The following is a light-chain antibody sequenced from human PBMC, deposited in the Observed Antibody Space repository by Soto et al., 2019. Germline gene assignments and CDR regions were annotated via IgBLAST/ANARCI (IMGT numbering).Light chain of an antibody. CDR2: DVN. CDR1: SSDVGAYNY. J-gene: IGLJ2*01. Sequence: QSALAQPRSVSGSPGQSVTISCTGTSSDVGAYNYVSWYQQHPGKAPKLIIFDVNKRPSGVPDRFSGSKSGNTASLTISGLQAEDEADYSCCSYAGSYTLVFGGGTKLTVL. V-gene: IGLV2-11*01. CDR3: CSYAGSYTLV.